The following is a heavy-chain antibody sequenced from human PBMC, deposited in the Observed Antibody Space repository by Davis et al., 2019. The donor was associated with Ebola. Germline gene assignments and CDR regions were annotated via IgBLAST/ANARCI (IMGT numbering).Heavy chain of an antibody. V-gene: IGHV1-18*04. CDR1: GYTFTNYY. J-gene: IGHJ3*02. CDR3: ARTSIVGTTTTASDI. D-gene: IGHD1-26*01. Sequence: AASVKVSCKASGYTFTNYYMHWVRQAPGQGLEWMGWISAYNGNTNYAQKVQGRVTMTTDTSTGTAYLDLRSLRSDDTAVYFCARTSIVGTTTTASDIWGQGTKVTVSS. CDR2: ISAYNGNT.